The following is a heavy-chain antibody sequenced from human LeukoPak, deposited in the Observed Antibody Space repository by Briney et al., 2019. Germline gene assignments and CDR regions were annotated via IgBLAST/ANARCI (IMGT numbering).Heavy chain of an antibody. J-gene: IGHJ5*02. CDR1: GFSFSTYW. Sequence: GGSLRLSCAASGFSFSTYWMNWVRQAPGKGLEWVSYISSSGSTIYYADSVKGRFTISRDNAKNSLSLQMNSLRAEDTAVYYCARPLMYYYGSETYFWFDPWGQGTLVTVSS. CDR3: ARPLMYYYGSETYFWFDP. CDR2: ISSSGSTI. V-gene: IGHV3-48*04. D-gene: IGHD3-10*01.